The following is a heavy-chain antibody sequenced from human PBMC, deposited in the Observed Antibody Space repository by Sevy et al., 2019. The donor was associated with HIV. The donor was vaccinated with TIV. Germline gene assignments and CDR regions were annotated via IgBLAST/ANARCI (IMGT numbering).Heavy chain of an antibody. CDR3: ARVALVATMVDY. V-gene: IGHV3-11*01. Sequence: GGSLRLSCAASGFTFTDYYMSWLRQAPGKGLEWVAYISGSGSGIFYADSVKGRFTISRDNAKKSLYLQMNSLRVDETAVYYCARVALVATMVDYWGQGTLVTVSS. D-gene: IGHD5-12*01. CDR1: GFTFTDYY. J-gene: IGHJ4*02. CDR2: ISGSGSGI.